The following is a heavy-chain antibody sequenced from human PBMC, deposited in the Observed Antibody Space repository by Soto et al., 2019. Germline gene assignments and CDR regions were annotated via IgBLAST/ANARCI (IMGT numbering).Heavy chain of an antibody. CDR2: RYPADSDV. J-gene: IGHJ4*02. CDR3: ARGGDCNSDSCYSGFFDY. D-gene: IGHD2-15*01. Sequence: EVQLVQSGAEVKKPGESLMISCQTSGYTFTTYGIAWVRQMPGKGLEWMGIRYPADSDVRYSPSFRGQVTISADKSISTAYLQWSSLKASDTAMYYCARGGDCNSDSCYSGFFDYWGQGTLVTVSS. V-gene: IGHV5-51*01. CDR1: GYTFTTYG.